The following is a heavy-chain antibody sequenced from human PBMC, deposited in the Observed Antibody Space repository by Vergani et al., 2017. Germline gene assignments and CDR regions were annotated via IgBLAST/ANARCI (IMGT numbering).Heavy chain of an antibody. V-gene: IGHV4-39*01. CDR3: ARHVTQDYYNDSDYFDY. J-gene: IGHJ4*02. Sequence: QVQLHQSGPGLVKPSQTLSLTCAISGDRVSNKSAGWNWIRQPPGKGLEWIGSMDYNGRAYYTPSLRRRVAISIDTSKMQFSLKLYSLTAADTAIYYCARHVTQDYYNDSDYFDYWGLGTLVTVSS. CDR1: GDRVSNKSAG. CDR2: MDYNGRA. D-gene: IGHD3-22*01.